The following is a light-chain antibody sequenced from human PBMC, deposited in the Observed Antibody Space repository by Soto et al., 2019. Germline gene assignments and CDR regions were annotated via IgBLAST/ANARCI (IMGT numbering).Light chain of an antibody. Sequence: DIQMTQSPSSLSASVGDRVTISCRASRSISNYLNWYQHKSGKAPRLLIYAASSLQTGVPSRFSGTGAGTAFTLTITNLQPEDSATYYCLQSYSVPRFGQGTRVDLK. J-gene: IGKJ1*01. CDR2: AAS. V-gene: IGKV1-39*01. CDR1: RSISNY. CDR3: LQSYSVPR.